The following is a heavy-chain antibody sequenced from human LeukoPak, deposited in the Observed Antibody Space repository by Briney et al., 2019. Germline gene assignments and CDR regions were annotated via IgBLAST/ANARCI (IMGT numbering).Heavy chain of an antibody. CDR2: VKQDGSEK. CDR3: ARVGYCSRTSCHGFED. V-gene: IGHV3-7*01. Sequence: SGGSLRLSCAASGFTFNSYWMSWVRQAPGKGLERVANVKQDGSEKYYVDSVKGRFTISRDNAKNSLYLQMNSLRAEDTAVYYCARVGYCSRTSCHGFEDWGQGTLVTVSS. J-gene: IGHJ4*02. CDR1: GFTFNSYW. D-gene: IGHD2-2*01.